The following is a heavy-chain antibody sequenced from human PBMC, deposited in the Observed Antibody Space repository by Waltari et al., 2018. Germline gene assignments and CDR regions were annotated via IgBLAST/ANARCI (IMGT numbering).Heavy chain of an antibody. CDR1: GFTFSTYG. Sequence: EAHLLESGGGLVQPGGSLRLSCAASGFTFSTYGLSWVRQAPGKGLEWVSFISGGGGGTYNTDSVKGRFTPSRDNSKNTLYLHMDSLRAEDTAIYYCAKSFSGYYRFDSWGQGTLVTVSS. CDR3: AKSFSGYYRFDS. D-gene: IGHD3-22*01. J-gene: IGHJ4*02. CDR2: ISGGGGGT. V-gene: IGHV3-23*01.